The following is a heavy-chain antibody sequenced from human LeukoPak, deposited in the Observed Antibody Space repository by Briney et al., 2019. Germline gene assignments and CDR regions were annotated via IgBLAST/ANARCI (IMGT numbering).Heavy chain of an antibody. D-gene: IGHD3-3*01. J-gene: IGHJ4*02. CDR2: ISSSSSYI. V-gene: IGHV3-21*01. CDR1: GFTFSSYS. Sequence: GGSLRLSCAASGFTFSSYSMNWVRQAPRKGLEWVSSISSSSSYIYYADSVKGRFTISRDNAKSSLYLQMNSLRAEDTAVYYCARDVYYDFWSGVDYWGQGTLVTVSS. CDR3: ARDVYYDFWSGVDY.